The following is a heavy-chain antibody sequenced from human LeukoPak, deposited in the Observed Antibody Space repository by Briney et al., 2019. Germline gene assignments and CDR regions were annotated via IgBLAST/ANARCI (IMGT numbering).Heavy chain of an antibody. CDR1: GGSISSYY. CDR3: AKERAGYTNPYYFDY. V-gene: IGHV4-59*01. Sequence: SETLSLTCTVSGGSISSYYWSWIRQPPGKGLERIGYIYYSGSTNYNPSLKSRVTISVDTSKNQFSLKLSSVTAADTAVYYCAKERAGYTNPYYFDYWAREPWSPSPQ. D-gene: IGHD3-16*02. J-gene: IGHJ4*02. CDR2: IYYSGST.